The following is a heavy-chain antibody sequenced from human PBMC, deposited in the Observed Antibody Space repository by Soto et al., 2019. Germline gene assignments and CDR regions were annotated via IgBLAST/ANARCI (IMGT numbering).Heavy chain of an antibody. J-gene: IGHJ4*02. Sequence: SESLCLTCTVSGCSISSYCWSWIRQTPGKGLEWIGYIFYFGSTNYNPSLKSRVTLSIDTSKNQLSLKLSSVTAADTAVYYCARHSPDFDWLSQFDYWGQGTLVTVS. CDR3: ARHSPDFDWLSQFDY. D-gene: IGHD3-9*01. CDR1: GCSISSYC. CDR2: IFYFGST. V-gene: IGHV4-59*08.